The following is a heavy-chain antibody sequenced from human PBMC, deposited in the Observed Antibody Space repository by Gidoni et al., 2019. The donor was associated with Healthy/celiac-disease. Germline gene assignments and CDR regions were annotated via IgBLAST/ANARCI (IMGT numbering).Heavy chain of an antibody. CDR3: TRDSSGWYYYYYGMDV. V-gene: IGHV3-49*04. J-gene: IGHJ6*02. CDR1: GFTFGDYA. D-gene: IGHD6-19*01. CDR2: IRSKAYGGTT. Sequence: EVQLVESGGGLVQPGRSLRLSCTASGFTFGDYAMSWVRQAPGKGLEWVGFIRSKAYGGTTEYAASVKGRFTISRDDSKSIAYLQMNSLKTEDTAVYYCTRDSSGWYYYYYGMDVWGQGTTVTVSS.